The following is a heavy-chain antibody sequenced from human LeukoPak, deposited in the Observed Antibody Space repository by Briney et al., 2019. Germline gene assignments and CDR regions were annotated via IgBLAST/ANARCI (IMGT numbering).Heavy chain of an antibody. CDR3: ARGGSRPRFLEVNWFDP. J-gene: IGHJ5*02. Sequence: SETLSLTCSVYGGSFIGYYWSWSRQPPGKELEWIGEINHSGSTNYNPSLNSRVTISVDTSKNQLSLKLSSVTAADTAVYYCARGGSRPRFLEVNWFDPWGQGTLVTVSS. CDR2: INHSGST. CDR1: GGSFIGYY. D-gene: IGHD3-3*01. V-gene: IGHV4-34*01.